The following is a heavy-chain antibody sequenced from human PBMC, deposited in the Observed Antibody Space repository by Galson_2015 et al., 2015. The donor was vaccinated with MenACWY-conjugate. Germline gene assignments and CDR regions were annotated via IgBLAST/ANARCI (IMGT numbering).Heavy chain of an antibody. J-gene: IGHJ3*01. CDR1: GFTFSTFG. D-gene: IGHD3-3*01. CDR3: AKASFGVTIGEVFAFDS. V-gene: IGHV3-23*01. Sequence: SLRLSCAVSGFTFSTFGMSWVRQAPGKGLEWVAAISTSGSRTYYADSMKGRFTISRDNSDNTLYLQMNSLRAADTAVYYCAKASFGVTIGEVFAFDSWGQGTMITVSS. CDR2: ISTSGSRT.